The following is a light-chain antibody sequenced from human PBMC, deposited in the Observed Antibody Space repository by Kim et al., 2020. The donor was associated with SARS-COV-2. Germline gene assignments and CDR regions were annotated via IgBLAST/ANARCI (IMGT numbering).Light chain of an antibody. V-gene: IGLV1-47*01. Sequence: QTVTISCSGSGSTIGSFYGFWYQLCPGAAPNLIIYKYDRLPSGVPVRFSASKSGTSASLAISGVRSDDEADYFCATWHDGLTVDWVFGGGTMLTVL. CDR3: ATWHDGLTVDWV. J-gene: IGLJ3*02. CDR2: KYD. CDR1: GSTIGSFY.